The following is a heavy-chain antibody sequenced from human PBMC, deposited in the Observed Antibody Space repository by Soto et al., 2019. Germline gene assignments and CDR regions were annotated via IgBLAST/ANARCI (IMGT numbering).Heavy chain of an antibody. CDR1: GYSFSNYW. CDR2: IYPGDTDT. J-gene: IGHJ6*02. D-gene: IGHD5-18*01. V-gene: IGHV5-51*01. Sequence: PGESLKISFKASGYSFSNYWIGWVRQMPGKGLEWMGIIYPGDTDTRYSPSFQGQVTISVDKSISTAYLEWRSLKASDTAMYFCALTAPRDHYYAMDVWGQGTTVTVSS. CDR3: ALTAPRDHYYAMDV.